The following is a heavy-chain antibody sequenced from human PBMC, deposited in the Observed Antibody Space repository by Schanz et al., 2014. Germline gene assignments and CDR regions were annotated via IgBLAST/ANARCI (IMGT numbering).Heavy chain of an antibody. CDR1: GFTVNTHY. CDR2: MYINSGST. V-gene: IGHV3-53*01. CDR3: ARDGGRDGYNLAFDV. D-gene: IGHD5-12*01. Sequence: SGGGLLQPGGSLRLSCAVSGFTVNTHYMSWVRQAPGKGLEWISSMYINSGSTQYADSVKGRFIISRDSSKNTLFLQMNSLRAEDTAVYFCARDGGRDGYNLAFDVWGQGTLVTVSS. J-gene: IGHJ3*01.